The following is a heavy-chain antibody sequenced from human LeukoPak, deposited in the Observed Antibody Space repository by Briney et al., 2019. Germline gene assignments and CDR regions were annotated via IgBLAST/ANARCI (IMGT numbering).Heavy chain of an antibody. CDR1: GGSISSYY. J-gene: IGHJ2*01. CDR2: IYTSGST. Sequence: PSETLSLTCTVSGGSISSYYWSWIRQPAGKGLEWIGRIYTSGSTNYSPSLKSRVTMSVDTSKNQFSLKLSSVTAADTAVYYCARGDYYDILTGYEDWYFDLWGRGTLVTVSS. D-gene: IGHD3-9*01. V-gene: IGHV4-4*07. CDR3: ARGDYYDILTGYEDWYFDL.